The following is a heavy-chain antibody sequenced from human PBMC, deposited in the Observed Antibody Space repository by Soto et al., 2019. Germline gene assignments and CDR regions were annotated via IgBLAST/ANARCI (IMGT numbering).Heavy chain of an antibody. V-gene: IGHV1-58*01. CDR2: IVVGSGNT. D-gene: IGHD2-15*01. CDR1: GFTFTSSA. Sequence: ASVKVSCKASGFTFTSSAVQWVRQARGQRLEWIGWIVVGSGNTNYAQKFQERVTITRDMSTSTAYMELSSLRSEDTAVYYCAAALGGLNAFDIWGQGTMVTVSS. J-gene: IGHJ3*02. CDR3: AAALGGLNAFDI.